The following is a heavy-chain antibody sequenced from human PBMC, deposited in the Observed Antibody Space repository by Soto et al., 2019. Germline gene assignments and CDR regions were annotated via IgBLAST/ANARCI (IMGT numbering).Heavy chain of an antibody. Sequence: QVQLVQSGAEVKKPGSSVKVSCKSSGGTFSNHGFSWVRQAPGQGLECMGVIVPIFGAEHPQKFQGRVTITADECKNTVFMELRGLRSEDTAVYYCARGGRDYEGSGYYQGHVWGEGTTGTVSS. D-gene: IGHD3-22*01. J-gene: IGHJ6*04. V-gene: IGHV1-69*12. CDR2: IVPIFGA. CDR3: ARGGRDYEGSGYYQGHV. CDR1: GGTFSNHG.